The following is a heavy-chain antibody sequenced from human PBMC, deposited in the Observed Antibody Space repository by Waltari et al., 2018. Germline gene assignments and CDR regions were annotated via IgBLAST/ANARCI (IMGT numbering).Heavy chain of an antibody. CDR2: IYYSGST. CDR3: ARGGECSGGSCYGYNDY. Sequence: QVQLQESGPGLVKPSETLSLTCTVSGGSISSHYWSWLRQPPGKGLEWIGYIYYSGSTNYNPSLKSRVTISVDTSKNQFSLKLSSVTAADTAVYYCARGGECSGGSCYGYNDYWGQGTLVTVSS. CDR1: GGSISSHY. V-gene: IGHV4-59*11. D-gene: IGHD2-15*01. J-gene: IGHJ4*02.